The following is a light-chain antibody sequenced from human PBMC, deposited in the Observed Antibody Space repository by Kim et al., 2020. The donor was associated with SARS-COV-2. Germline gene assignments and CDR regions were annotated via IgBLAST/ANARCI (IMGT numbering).Light chain of an antibody. CDR3: QQYYSTPYT. J-gene: IGKJ2*01. CDR2: WAS. Sequence: MAPINCKSCQSVLYSSNNQNYLAWYQQKPGQPPKLLIYWASTREYGVPDRFSGSGSGTDFTLTISSLQAEDVAVYYCQQYYSTPYTFGQGTKLEIK. V-gene: IGKV4-1*01. CDR1: QSVLYSSNNQNY.